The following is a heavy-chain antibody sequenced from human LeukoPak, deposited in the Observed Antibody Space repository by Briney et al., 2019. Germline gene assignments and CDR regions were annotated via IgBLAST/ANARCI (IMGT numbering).Heavy chain of an antibody. Sequence: SETLSLTCTVSGGSISSSGYYWGWIRQPPGKGLEWIGSISSGGSTHYIPSLKSRVTISVDTPRNQFSLKLSSVTAADTAVYYCARRSYDGSGYYYVDYWGQGTLVTVSS. CDR3: ARRSYDGSGYYYVDY. J-gene: IGHJ4*02. CDR1: GGSISSSGYY. D-gene: IGHD3-22*01. V-gene: IGHV4-39*01. CDR2: ISSGGST.